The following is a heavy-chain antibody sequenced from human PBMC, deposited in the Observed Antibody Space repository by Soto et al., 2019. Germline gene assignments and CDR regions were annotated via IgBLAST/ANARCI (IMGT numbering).Heavy chain of an antibody. CDR3: ARRLYDGSAYYYDY. D-gene: IGHD3-22*01. CDR2: IDPYDSYT. Sequence: GESLKISCKGSGYNFNNYWISWVRQMPGKGLEWMGRIDPYDSYTNYSPSLQGHVTISVDKSISTAYLQWSSLKASDTAMYYCARRLYDGSAYYYDYWGQGTLVTVSS. CDR1: GYNFNNYW. J-gene: IGHJ4*02. V-gene: IGHV5-10-1*01.